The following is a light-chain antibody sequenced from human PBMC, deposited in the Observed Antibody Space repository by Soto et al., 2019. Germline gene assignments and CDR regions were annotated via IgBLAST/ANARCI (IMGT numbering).Light chain of an antibody. CDR1: SSDVGGYNY. Sequence: QSVLTQPASASGSPGQSITISCTGTSSDVGGYNYVSWYQQHPGKAPKLMIYDVSNRPSGVSNRFSGSKSGNTASLTISGLQAEDEADYYCSSYTSSSTPRDVFGTGTKVTVL. CDR2: DVS. CDR3: SSYTSSSTPRDV. J-gene: IGLJ1*01. V-gene: IGLV2-14*01.